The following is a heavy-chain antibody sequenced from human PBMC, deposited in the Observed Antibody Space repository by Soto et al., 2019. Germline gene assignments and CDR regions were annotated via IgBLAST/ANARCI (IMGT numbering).Heavy chain of an antibody. Sequence: AASVKVSCKASGDTFTGYYMHWVRQAPGQGLEWMGWINPNSGNTGYAQKFQGRVTMTRNTSISTAYMELSSLRSEDTAVYYCARGRTRDYLFDYWGQGTLVTVSS. D-gene: IGHD4-17*01. J-gene: IGHJ4*02. V-gene: IGHV1-8*02. CDR3: ARGRTRDYLFDY. CDR2: INPNSGNT. CDR1: GDTFTGYY.